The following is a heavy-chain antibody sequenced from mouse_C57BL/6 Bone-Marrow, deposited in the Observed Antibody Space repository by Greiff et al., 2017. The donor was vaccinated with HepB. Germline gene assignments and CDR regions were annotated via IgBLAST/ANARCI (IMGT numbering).Heavy chain of an antibody. J-gene: IGHJ1*03. CDR3: ARHLYGSGGDWYFDV. V-gene: IGHV5-15*01. CDR2: ISNLAYSI. D-gene: IGHD1-1*01. Sequence: EVQVVESGGGLVQPGGSLKLSCAASGFTFSDYGMAWVRQAPRKGPEWVAFISNLAYSIYYADTVTGRFTISRENAKNTLYLEMSSLRSEDTAMYYCARHLYGSGGDWYFDVWGTGTTVTVSS. CDR1: GFTFSDYG.